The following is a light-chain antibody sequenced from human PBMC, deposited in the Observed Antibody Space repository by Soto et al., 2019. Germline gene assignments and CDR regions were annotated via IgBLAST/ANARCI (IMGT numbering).Light chain of an antibody. V-gene: IGKV1-5*03. Sequence: DIQMTQSPSTLSASVGDRVTITCRASQSISSLLAWYQQKPGKAPRLLIYKASSLESGVASRFSGSGSGTEFTLTISSLQPDDFATSYCQQYNSYSPFTFGQGTKLEI. CDR2: KAS. J-gene: IGKJ2*01. CDR1: QSISSL. CDR3: QQYNSYSPFT.